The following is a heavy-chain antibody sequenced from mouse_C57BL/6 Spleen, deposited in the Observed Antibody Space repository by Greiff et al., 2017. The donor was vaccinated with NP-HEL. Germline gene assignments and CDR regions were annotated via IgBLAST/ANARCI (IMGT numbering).Heavy chain of an antibody. Sequence: VQLQQSGPELVKPGASVKISCKASGYTFTDYYMNWVKQSHGKSLEWIGDINPNNGGTSYNQKFKGKATLTVDKSSSTAYMELRSLTSEDSAVYYCATDDYDGRGMDYWGQGTSVTVSS. CDR2: INPNNGGT. J-gene: IGHJ4*01. D-gene: IGHD2-4*01. CDR1: GYTFTDYY. CDR3: ATDDYDGRGMDY. V-gene: IGHV1-26*01.